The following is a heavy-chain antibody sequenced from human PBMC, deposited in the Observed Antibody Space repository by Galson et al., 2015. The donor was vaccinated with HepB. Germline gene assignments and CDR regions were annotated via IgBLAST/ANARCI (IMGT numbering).Heavy chain of an antibody. CDR2: ISGSGGST. D-gene: IGHD2-2*01. CDR3: AKRGPSIVVVPAAHGGEGGVWFDP. Sequence: PLRLSCAASGFTFSSHAISWVRQAPGKRLDWVSAISGSGGSTYYADPVKGRFTISRDNSKNTLYLQMNSLRAEDKAVYYCAKRGPSIVVVPAAHGGEGGVWFDPWGQGTLVTVSS. J-gene: IGHJ5*02. V-gene: IGHV3-23*01. CDR1: GFTFSSHA.